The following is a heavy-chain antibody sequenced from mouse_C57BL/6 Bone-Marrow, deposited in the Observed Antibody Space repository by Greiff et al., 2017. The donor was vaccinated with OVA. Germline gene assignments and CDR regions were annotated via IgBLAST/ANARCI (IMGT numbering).Heavy chain of an antibody. CDR1: GYAFSSSW. J-gene: IGHJ4*01. Sequence: VMLVESGPELVKPGASVKISCKASGYAFSSSWMNWVKQRPGTGLEWIGRIYPGDGATNYNGKFKGKATLTADKSSSTAYMQLSNLTSEDSAVYFCARGDYGSKGGYAMDYWGQGTSVTVSS. V-gene: IGHV1-82*01. CDR2: IYPGDGAT. CDR3: ARGDYGSKGGYAMDY. D-gene: IGHD1-1*01.